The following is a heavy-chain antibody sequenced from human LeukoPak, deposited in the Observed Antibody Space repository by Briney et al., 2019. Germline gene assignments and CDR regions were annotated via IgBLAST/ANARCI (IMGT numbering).Heavy chain of an antibody. V-gene: IGHV4-4*07. CDR1: GGSISSYY. D-gene: IGHD3-3*01. Sequence: SETLSLTCTVSGGSISSYYWRWIRQPAGKGLEWIGRIYASGSTNYNPSLKSRVTMSVDTSKNQFSLKLSSVTAADTAVYYCARDKAYDVWSGYYTAHAFDIWGQGTMVTVSS. CDR3: ARDKAYDVWSGYYTAHAFDI. J-gene: IGHJ3*02. CDR2: IYASGST.